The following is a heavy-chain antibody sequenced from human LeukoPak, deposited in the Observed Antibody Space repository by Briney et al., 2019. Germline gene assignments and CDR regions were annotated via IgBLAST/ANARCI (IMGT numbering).Heavy chain of an antibody. D-gene: IGHD2-2*02. CDR1: GGSISSYY. Sequence: PSETLSLTCTVSGGSISSYYWSWIRQPPGKGLEWIGEIYHSGSTNYNPSLKSRVTISVDKSKNQFSLKLSSVTAADTAVYYCARAGLGYKNWGQGTLVTVSS. V-gene: IGHV4-59*12. CDR2: IYHSGST. CDR3: ARAGLGYKN. J-gene: IGHJ4*02.